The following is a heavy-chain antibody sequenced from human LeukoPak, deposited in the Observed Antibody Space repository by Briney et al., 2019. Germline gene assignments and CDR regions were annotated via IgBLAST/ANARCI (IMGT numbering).Heavy chain of an antibody. J-gene: IGHJ4*02. D-gene: IGHD1-1*01. Sequence: GGSLRLSCAASGFTFSSYGMHWVRQAPGKGLEWVAVISYDGSNKYYADSVKGRFTISRDNSKNTLYLQMNILRAEDTAVYYCAKAPTGTPGEDYFDYWGQGTLVTVSS. CDR3: AKAPTGTPGEDYFDY. V-gene: IGHV3-30*18. CDR2: ISYDGSNK. CDR1: GFTFSSYG.